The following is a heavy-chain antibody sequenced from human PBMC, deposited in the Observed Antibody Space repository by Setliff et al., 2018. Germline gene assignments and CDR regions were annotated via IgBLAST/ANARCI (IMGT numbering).Heavy chain of an antibody. CDR1: GFTVNDNF. CDR3: ARGIGTLDISRYFDY. V-gene: IGHV3-53*01. D-gene: IGHD5-12*01. Sequence: SLRLSCVVSGFTVNDNFMTWVRQSPGRGLEWVSLIYTGGSTHYADSVKGRFTISRDSSKNTLYLQMNNLRAEDTAVYYCARGIGTLDISRYFDYWGQGTLVTVSS. J-gene: IGHJ4*02. CDR2: IYTGGST.